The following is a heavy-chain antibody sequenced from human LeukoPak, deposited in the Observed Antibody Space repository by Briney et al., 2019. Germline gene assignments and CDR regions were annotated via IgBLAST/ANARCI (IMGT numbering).Heavy chain of an antibody. Sequence: PGGSLRLSCAASGFTFSSYAMSWVRQAPGQGLEWVANIKQDGSEKYYVDSVKGRFTISRDNAKNSLYLQMNSLRAEDTAVYYCARDLGGYYYDYWGQGTLVTVSS. V-gene: IGHV3-7*01. J-gene: IGHJ4*02. CDR2: IKQDGSEK. D-gene: IGHD3-10*01. CDR1: GFTFSSYA. CDR3: ARDLGGYYYDY.